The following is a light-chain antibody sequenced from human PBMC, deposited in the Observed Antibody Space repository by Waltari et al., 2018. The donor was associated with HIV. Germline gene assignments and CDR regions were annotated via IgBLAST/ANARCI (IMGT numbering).Light chain of an antibody. Sequence: ETVLTQSPATLSLSPGARATLSCRASLSVTNFLACYQQKPGQAPRLLNYDASSRATGIPARFSGDGPGTDFTRTISSLEPEDFAVYYCHQCSNWLTFGGGTKVEIK. J-gene: IGKJ4*01. V-gene: IGKV3D-11*02. CDR3: HQCSNWLT. CDR1: LSVTNF. CDR2: DAS.